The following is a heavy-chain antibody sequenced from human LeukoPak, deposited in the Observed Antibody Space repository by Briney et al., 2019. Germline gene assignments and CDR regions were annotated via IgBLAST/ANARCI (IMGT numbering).Heavy chain of an antibody. CDR2: ISSSSSYI. J-gene: IGHJ4*02. Sequence: GGSLRLSCAASGFTFSNYDMHWVRQAPGKGLEWVSSISSSSSYIYYADSVKGRFTISRDNSKNTLFLQMSSLRAEDSAVYYCAKRGGYETMAAFDYWGQGTLVTVSS. V-gene: IGHV3-21*04. CDR1: GFTFSNYD. CDR3: AKRGGYETMAAFDY. D-gene: IGHD3-10*01.